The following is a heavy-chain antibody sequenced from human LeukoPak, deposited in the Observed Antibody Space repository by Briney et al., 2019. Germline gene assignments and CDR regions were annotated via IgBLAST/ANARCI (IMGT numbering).Heavy chain of an antibody. D-gene: IGHD3-3*01. CDR1: GFTFSSYA. Sequence: GRSLRLSCAASGFTFSSYAMRWVRQAPGKGLEWVAVISYDGSNKYYADSVKGRFTISRDNSKNTLYLQMNSLRAEDTAVYYCARGSGFYGMDVWGKGTTVTVSS. J-gene: IGHJ6*04. CDR2: ISYDGSNK. V-gene: IGHV3-30*04. CDR3: ARGSGFYGMDV.